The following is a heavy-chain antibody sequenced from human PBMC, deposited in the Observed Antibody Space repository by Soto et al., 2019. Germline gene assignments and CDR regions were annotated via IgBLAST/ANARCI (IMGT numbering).Heavy chain of an antibody. J-gene: IGHJ5*02. CDR3: DRINFDYYDSSGYSRWFDP. D-gene: IGHD3-22*01. V-gene: IGHV4-30-2*01. CDR1: GGSISSGGYS. Sequence: QLQLQESGSVLVKPSQTLSLTCAVSGGSISSGGYSWSWIRQPPGKGREWIGYIYHSGSTYYNPSLKSRFTISVDRSKIQFARKLSSVAAADTAVYYCDRINFDYYDSSGYSRWFDPWGQGTLVTVSS. CDR2: IYHSGST.